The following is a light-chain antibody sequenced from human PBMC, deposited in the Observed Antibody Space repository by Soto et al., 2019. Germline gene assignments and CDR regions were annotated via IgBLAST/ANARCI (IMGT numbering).Light chain of an antibody. Sequence: QPVLTQPPSASGTPGQRVSISCSGSTSNIGSYAVDWYQQFPGTAPRLLMFGDNQRPSGVPDRFSGSKSGTSASLAISGLQSEDEAEYHCAAWDDKMNGLVFGGGTQLTVL. J-gene: IGLJ2*01. V-gene: IGLV1-44*01. CDR3: AAWDDKMNGLV. CDR1: TSNIGSYA. CDR2: GDN.